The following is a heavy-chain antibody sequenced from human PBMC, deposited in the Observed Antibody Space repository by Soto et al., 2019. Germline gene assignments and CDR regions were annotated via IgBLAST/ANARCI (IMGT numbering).Heavy chain of an antibody. J-gene: IGHJ4*02. CDR2: IYYTGTT. V-gene: IGHV4-59*12. D-gene: IGHD3-10*01. Sequence: PSETLSLTCTVSGDSISSYYWSWIRQPPGKGLEWIGYIYYTGTTHYNPSLKSRVTISIDTSKNQFSLKLSSVTAADTAVYYCANYRGFYFDYWGQGTRVT. CDR1: GDSISSYY. CDR3: ANYRGFYFDY.